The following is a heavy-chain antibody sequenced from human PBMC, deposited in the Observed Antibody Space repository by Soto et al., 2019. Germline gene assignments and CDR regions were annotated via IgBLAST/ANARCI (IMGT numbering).Heavy chain of an antibody. CDR3: ARDLGIGWLDQRFDY. Sequence: GWSLRLSCAASGFTFSSYEMNLVRQAPGKGLEWVSYISSSGSTIYYADSVKGRFTISRDNAKNSLYLQMNSLRAEDTAVYYCARDLGIGWLDQRFDYWGKGTLVTVSS. V-gene: IGHV3-48*03. CDR2: ISSSGSTI. D-gene: IGHD6-19*01. CDR1: GFTFSSYE. J-gene: IGHJ4*02.